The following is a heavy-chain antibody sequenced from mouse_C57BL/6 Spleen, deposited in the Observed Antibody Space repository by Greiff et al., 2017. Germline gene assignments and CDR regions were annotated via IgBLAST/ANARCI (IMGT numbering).Heavy chain of an antibody. CDR1: GYTFTSYW. Sequence: QVQLQESGAELVKPGASVKLSCKASGYTFTSYWMHWVKQRPGQGLEWIGMIHPNSGSTNYNEKFKSKATLTVDKSSSTAYMQRSSLTSEDSAVYYCTTVLRAMDCWGQGTSVTVSS. V-gene: IGHV1-64*01. CDR3: TTVLRAMDC. J-gene: IGHJ4*01. CDR2: IHPNSGST. D-gene: IGHD1-1*01.